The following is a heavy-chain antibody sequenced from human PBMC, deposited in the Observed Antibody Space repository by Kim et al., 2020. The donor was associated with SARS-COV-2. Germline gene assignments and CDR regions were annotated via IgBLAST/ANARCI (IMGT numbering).Heavy chain of an antibody. CDR2: GGRT. J-gene: IGHJ6*02. Sequence: GGRTNYADPVTGRFTISRDNAKNTLYLQMNSLRAEDTAVYYCAKLYGMDVWGQGTTVTVSS. CDR3: AKLYGMDV. V-gene: IGHV3-23*01.